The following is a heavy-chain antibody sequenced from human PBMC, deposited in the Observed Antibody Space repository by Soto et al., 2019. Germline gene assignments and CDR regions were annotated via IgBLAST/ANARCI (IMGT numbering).Heavy chain of an antibody. D-gene: IGHD6-19*01. CDR1: GLTFSSNP. Sequence: EVQLLESGGGLVQPGGPLGSSGEAPGLTFSSNPWSWFPQAPGRGREWVPAISGSGGSTYYADSVKARFTISRDNSKNTLYLQMNSLRAEDTAVYYCAKDPGSIAVAGVFDYWGQGTLVTVSS. CDR2: ISGSGGST. V-gene: IGHV3-23*01. J-gene: IGHJ4*02. CDR3: AKDPGSIAVAGVFDY.